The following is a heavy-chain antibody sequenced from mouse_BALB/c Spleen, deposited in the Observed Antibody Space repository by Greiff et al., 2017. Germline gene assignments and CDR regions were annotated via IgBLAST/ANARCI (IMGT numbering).Heavy chain of an antibody. CDR1: GISITTGNYR. Sequence: EVMLVESGPGLVKPSQTVSLTCTVTGISITTGNYRWSWIRQFPGNKLEWIGYIYYSGTITYNPSLTSRTTITRDTSKNQFFLEMNSLTAEDTATYYCARGDYDGPYWYFDVWGAGTTVTVSS. CDR2: IYYSGTI. CDR3: ARGDYDGPYWYFDV. D-gene: IGHD2-4*01. J-gene: IGHJ1*01. V-gene: IGHV3-5*02.